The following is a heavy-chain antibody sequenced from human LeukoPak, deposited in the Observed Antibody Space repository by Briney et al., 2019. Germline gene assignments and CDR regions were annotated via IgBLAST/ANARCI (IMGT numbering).Heavy chain of an antibody. CDR1: GFTFSGSA. J-gene: IGHJ5*02. CDR2: IRSKANSYAT. V-gene: IGHV3-73*01. Sequence: GGSLRLSCAASGFTFSGSAMHWVRQATGKGLEWVGRIRSKANSYATAYAASVKGRFTISRDDSKNTAYLQMNSLRTEDTAVYYCTRLYSYGPTTWGQGTLVTVSS. CDR3: TRLYSYGPTT. D-gene: IGHD5-18*01.